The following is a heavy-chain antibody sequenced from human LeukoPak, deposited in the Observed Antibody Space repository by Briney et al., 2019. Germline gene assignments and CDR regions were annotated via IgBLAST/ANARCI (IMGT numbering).Heavy chain of an antibody. J-gene: IGHJ5*02. D-gene: IGHD3-9*01. CDR2: FDPEDGET. CDR1: GYTLTELS. V-gene: IGHV1-24*01. CDR3: ATVGVWDYDILTGPIGKWFDP. Sequence: ASVKVSCKVSGYTLTELSMHWVRQAPGKGLEWMGGFDPEDGETIYAQKFQGRVTMTENTSTDTAYMELSSMNSEDTDVYYCATVGVWDYDILTGPIGKWFDPWGQGTLVTVSS.